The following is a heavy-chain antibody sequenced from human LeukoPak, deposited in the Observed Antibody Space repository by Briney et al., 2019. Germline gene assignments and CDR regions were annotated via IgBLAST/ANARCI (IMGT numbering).Heavy chain of an antibody. CDR2: VYYSGST. CDR3: ARGGDCTNGVCYSYYMDV. CDR1: GGSISSYY. J-gene: IGHJ6*03. Sequence: PSETLSLTCTVSGGSISSYYWSWIRQPPGKGLEWIGYVYYSGSTNYNPSLKSRVTISVDTSKNQFSLKLSSVTAADTAVYYCARGGDCTNGVCYSYYMDVWGKGTTVTVSS. V-gene: IGHV4-59*01. D-gene: IGHD2-8*01.